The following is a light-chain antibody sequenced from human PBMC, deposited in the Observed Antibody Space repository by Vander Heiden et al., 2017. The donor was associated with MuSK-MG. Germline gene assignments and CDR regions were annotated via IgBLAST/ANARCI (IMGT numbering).Light chain of an antibody. CDR2: DVS. J-gene: IGLJ2*01. V-gene: IGLV2-14*03. CDR1: SSDVGGYNY. Sequence: QSPLTQPAPVSGPPGRSITISCTGTSSDVGGYNYVSWYQQHPGKAPKLMIYDVSNRPSGVSNRFSGSKSGNTASLTISGLQAEDEADYYCSSYTSSSTLVVFGGGTKLTVL. CDR3: SSYTSSSTLVV.